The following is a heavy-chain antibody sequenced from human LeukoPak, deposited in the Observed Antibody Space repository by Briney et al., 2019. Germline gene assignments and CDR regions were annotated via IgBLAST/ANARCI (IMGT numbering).Heavy chain of an antibody. V-gene: IGHV4-59*01. CDR3: VQTAVGDTSWIDP. CDR1: GGSINSYY. CDR2: IYYSGST. Sequence: SETLSLTCTVSGGSINSYYWSWIRQPPGKGLEWIGYIYYSGSTNYNPSLKSRVTISVDTSKNQFSLKLCSVTAADTAVYYCVQTAVGDTSWIDPWGQGTLVIVSS. J-gene: IGHJ5*02. D-gene: IGHD2-21*02.